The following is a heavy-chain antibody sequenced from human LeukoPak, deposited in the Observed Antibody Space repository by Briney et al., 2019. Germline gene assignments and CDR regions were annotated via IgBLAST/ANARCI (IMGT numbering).Heavy chain of an antibody. CDR1: GFTFSNFA. Sequence: GGSLRLSCAASGFTFSNFAMTWVRQAPGKGLEWVSAISGSGGSTYYADSVKGRFTISRDNSKNTLYLQMNSLRAEDTAVYYCAKVRGRQQLGDFDYWGQGTLVTVSS. D-gene: IGHD6-13*01. J-gene: IGHJ4*02. CDR2: ISGSGGST. CDR3: AKVRGRQQLGDFDY. V-gene: IGHV3-23*01.